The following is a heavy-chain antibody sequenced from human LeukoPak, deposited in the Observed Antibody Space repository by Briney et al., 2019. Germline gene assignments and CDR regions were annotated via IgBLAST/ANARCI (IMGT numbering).Heavy chain of an antibody. J-gene: IGHJ4*02. Sequence: SETLSLTCTVSGGSINNYYWSWIRQPPGRGLEWIGYIYYSGTTNSNPSLRSRLTFSVDTSKNQFSLRLTSVTAADTAVYYCARHQSFGDYALDYWGQGTLVTVS. V-gene: IGHV4-59*08. CDR3: ARHQSFGDYALDY. CDR2: IYYSGTT. CDR1: GGSINNYY. D-gene: IGHD4-17*01.